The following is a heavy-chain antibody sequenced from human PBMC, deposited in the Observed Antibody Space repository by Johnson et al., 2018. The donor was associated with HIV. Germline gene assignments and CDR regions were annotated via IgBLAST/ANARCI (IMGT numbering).Heavy chain of an antibody. J-gene: IGHJ3*02. D-gene: IGHD1-26*01. V-gene: IGHV3-11*04. CDR2: ISSSGSTI. CDR3: ARDRERGAFDI. Sequence: QVQLVESGGGLAKPAWSPRLSCAASGFTFSDYYMSWIRQAPGKGLEWVSYISSSGSTIYYADSVKGRFTISRDNAKNSLYLQMNSLRAEDTAVYYCARDRERGAFDIWGQGTMVTVSS. CDR1: GFTFSDYY.